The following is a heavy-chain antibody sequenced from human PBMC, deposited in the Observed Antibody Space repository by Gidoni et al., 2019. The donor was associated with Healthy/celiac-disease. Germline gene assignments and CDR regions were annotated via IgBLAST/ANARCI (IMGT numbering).Heavy chain of an antibody. CDR1: GGTFLSYA. D-gene: IGHD3-22*01. CDR3: ARARRGYDSSGYYFLHTGWFDP. J-gene: IGHJ5*02. V-gene: IGHV1-69*06. Sequence: QVQLVQSGAEVKKPGSSVKVSCKASGGTFLSYAIRWVRQAPGQGLEWMGGIIPIFGTANYAQKFQGRVTITADKSTSTAYMELSSLRSEDTAVYYCARARRGYDSSGYYFLHTGWFDPWGQGTLVTVSS. CDR2: IIPIFGTA.